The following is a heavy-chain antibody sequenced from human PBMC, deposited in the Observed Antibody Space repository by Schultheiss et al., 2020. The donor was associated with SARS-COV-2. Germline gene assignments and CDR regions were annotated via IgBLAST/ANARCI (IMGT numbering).Heavy chain of an antibody. J-gene: IGHJ5*02. Sequence: SETLSLTCTVSGGSISSYYWGWIRQPPGKGLEWIGSIYYSGSTNYNPSLKSRVTISVDTSKNQFSLKLSSVTAADTAVYYCARHRIAARFEWFDPWGQGTLVTVSS. D-gene: IGHD6-6*01. CDR1: GGSISSYY. V-gene: IGHV4-59*08. CDR2: IYYSGST. CDR3: ARHRIAARFEWFDP.